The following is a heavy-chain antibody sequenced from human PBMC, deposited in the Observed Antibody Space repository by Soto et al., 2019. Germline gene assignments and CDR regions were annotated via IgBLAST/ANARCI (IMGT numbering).Heavy chain of an antibody. J-gene: IGHJ5*02. D-gene: IGHD3-10*01. CDR2: IYYSGST. V-gene: IGHV4-59*01. CDR1: GGSISSYY. CDR3: ARDPTYYYGSGSDHNWFDP. Sequence: SETLSLTCTVSGGSISSYYWSWIRQPPGKGLEWIGYIYYSGSTNYNPSLKSRVTISVDTSKNQFSLKLSSVTAADTAVYYCARDPTYYYGSGSDHNWFDPWGQGTLVTVSS.